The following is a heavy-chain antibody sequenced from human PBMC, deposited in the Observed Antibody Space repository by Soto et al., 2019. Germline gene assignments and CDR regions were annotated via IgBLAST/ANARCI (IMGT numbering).Heavy chain of an antibody. CDR2: IKDDGREK. J-gene: IGHJ6*02. D-gene: IGHD6-19*01. V-gene: IGHV3-7*03. CDR3: ARDWGTPGRGSAVGYYYHYGMDV. Sequence: EVQLVESGGGLVQPGGSLRLSCLASEFTFNPYWRNWVRQAPGGGLEWGANIKDDGREKNYVASVKGRFTISRENAKNSLYLQMNSLRGEDTAVYFCARDWGTPGRGSAVGYYYHYGMDVWGQGTTVTVSS. CDR1: EFTFNPYW.